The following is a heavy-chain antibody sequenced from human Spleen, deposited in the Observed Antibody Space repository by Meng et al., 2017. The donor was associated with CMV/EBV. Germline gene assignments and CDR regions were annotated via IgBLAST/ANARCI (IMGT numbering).Heavy chain of an antibody. CDR1: FIFSNFG. CDR2: ISFYESIA. Sequence: FIFSNFGVHWVRLSQGKGLEWVATISFYESIAHYTDSVKGRFIISRDNSKNTTYLQMNSLRPEDTGVYYCARAVRGKPFNWFDPWGQGTLVTVSS. CDR3: ARAVRGKPFNWFDP. D-gene: IGHD1-14*01. V-gene: IGHV3-30*10. J-gene: IGHJ5*02.